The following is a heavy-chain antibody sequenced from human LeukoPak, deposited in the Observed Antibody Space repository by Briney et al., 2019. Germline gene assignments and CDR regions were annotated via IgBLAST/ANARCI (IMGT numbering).Heavy chain of an antibody. V-gene: IGHV3-30*18. CDR2: ISYDGSNK. J-gene: IGHJ4*02. D-gene: IGHD2-2*01. CDR1: GFTFSSYG. Sequence: GRSLRLSCAASGFTFSSYGMHWVRQAPGKGLEWVAVISYDGSNKYYADSMKGRFTISKDNSKNTLYLQMNSLRAEDTAVYYRAKAGTIVPAAPHDYWGQGTLVTVSS. CDR3: AKAGTIVPAAPHDY.